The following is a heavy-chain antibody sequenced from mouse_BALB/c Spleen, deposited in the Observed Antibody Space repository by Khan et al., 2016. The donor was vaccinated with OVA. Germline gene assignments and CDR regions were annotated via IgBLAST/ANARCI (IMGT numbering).Heavy chain of an antibody. V-gene: IGHV1S41*01. CDR1: GYTFTSYW. D-gene: IGHD1-1*01. J-gene: IGHJ4*01. Sequence: DLVKPGASVNLSCKASGYTFTSYWINWIKQRPGQGLEWIGRIAPGSSNAYYNDMFKDKATLTVDTSSSTAYIQLSSLSSEDSAVYFCARENYYGRSCDAMDYWGQGTSVTVSS. CDR2: IAPGSSNA. CDR3: ARENYYGRSCDAMDY.